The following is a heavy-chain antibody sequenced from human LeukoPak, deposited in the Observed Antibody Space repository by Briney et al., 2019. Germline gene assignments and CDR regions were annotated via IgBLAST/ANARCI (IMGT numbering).Heavy chain of an antibody. CDR1: GVSFSGYY. J-gene: IGHJ6*02. V-gene: IGHV4-34*01. CDR2: NNHSGSS. CDR3: ARAMIRGVITFYYGMDV. Sequence: PSETLSLTCAVYGVSFSGYYWSWIRQPPGKGLEWIGENNHSGSSNYNPSLKSRVTISVDKSKNQFSLKLKSVTAADTAVYFCARAMIRGVITFYYGMDVWGQGTTVTVSS. D-gene: IGHD3-10*01.